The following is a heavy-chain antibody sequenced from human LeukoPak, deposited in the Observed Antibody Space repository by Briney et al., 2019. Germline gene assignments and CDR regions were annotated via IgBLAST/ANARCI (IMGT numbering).Heavy chain of an antibody. CDR1: GFTFSSYE. CDR3: ASRKLYSSSPADY. J-gene: IGHJ4*02. Sequence: GGSLRLSCAASGFTFSSYEMNWVRQAPGKGLEWVSYISSSGSTIYYADSVKGRFTISRDNSKNTLYLQMNSLRAEDTAVYYCASRKLYSSSPADYWGQGTLVTVSS. V-gene: IGHV3-48*03. CDR2: ISSSGSTI. D-gene: IGHD6-13*01.